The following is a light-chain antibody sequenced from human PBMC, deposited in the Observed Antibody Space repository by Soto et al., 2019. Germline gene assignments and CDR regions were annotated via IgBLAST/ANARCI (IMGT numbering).Light chain of an antibody. Sequence: QSALTQPASVSGSPGQSISISCTGTSRDVGAYNYVSWYQQYPGKAPKLMIYGVSNRPSGVSSRFSGSKSGNTASLTVSGLQAEDEADYYCSSHTTTGTHVFGTGTKVTVL. CDR2: GVS. V-gene: IGLV2-14*01. J-gene: IGLJ1*01. CDR1: SRDVGAYNY. CDR3: SSHTTTGTHV.